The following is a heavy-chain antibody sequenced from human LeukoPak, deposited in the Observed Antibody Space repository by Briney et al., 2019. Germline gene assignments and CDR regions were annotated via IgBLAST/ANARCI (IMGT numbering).Heavy chain of an antibody. CDR3: AKPGYCSSTSCHKDAFDI. CDR2: ISGSGGST. V-gene: IGHV3-23*01. D-gene: IGHD2-2*01. CDR1: GFTFRSYG. Sequence: GGSLRLSCAASGFTFRSYGMSWVRQAPGKGLEWVSAISGSGGSTYYADSVKGRFTISRDNSKNTLYLQMNSLRAEDTAVYYCAKPGYCSSTSCHKDAFDIWGQGTMVTVSS. J-gene: IGHJ3*02.